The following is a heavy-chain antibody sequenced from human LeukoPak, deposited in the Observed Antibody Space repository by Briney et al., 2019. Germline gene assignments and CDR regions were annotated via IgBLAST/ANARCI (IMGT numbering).Heavy chain of an antibody. V-gene: IGHV4-59*01. CDR3: ARIAVAGTHYYYDGMDV. J-gene: IGHJ6*02. CDR1: GGSISSYY. CDR2: IYYSGST. D-gene: IGHD6-19*01. Sequence: SETLSLTCTVSGGSISSYYWSWIRQPPGKGLEWIGYIYYSGSTNYNPSLKSRVTISVDTSKNQFSLKLSSVTAADTAVYYCARIAVAGTHYYYDGMDVWCQGTTVTVSS.